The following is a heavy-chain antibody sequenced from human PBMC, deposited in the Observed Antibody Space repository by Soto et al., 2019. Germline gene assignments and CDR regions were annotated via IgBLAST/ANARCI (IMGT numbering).Heavy chain of an antibody. V-gene: IGHV1-69*13. CDR3: ARAYYYGSGSLGDYYYYGMDV. CDR2: IIPIFGTA. Sequence: SVKVSCKASGGTFSSNAISWVRQAPGQGLEWMGGIIPIFGTANYAQKFQGRVTITADESTSTAYMELSSLRSEDTAVYYCARAYYYGSGSLGDYYYYGMDVWGQGTTVTVSS. D-gene: IGHD3-10*01. J-gene: IGHJ6*02. CDR1: GGTFSSNA.